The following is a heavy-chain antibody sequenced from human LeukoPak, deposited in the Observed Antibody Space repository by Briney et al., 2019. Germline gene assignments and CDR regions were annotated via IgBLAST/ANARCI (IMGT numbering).Heavy chain of an antibody. D-gene: IGHD6-13*01. Sequence: PSETLSLTCTVSGGSISSSSYYWGWIRQPPGKGLEWIGSIYYSGSTYYNPSLKSRVTISVDTSKNQFSLKLSSVTAADTAVYYCARDSVKRGTLSAAAPFDYRGQGALVTVSS. CDR2: IYYSGST. J-gene: IGHJ4*02. V-gene: IGHV4-39*02. CDR3: ARDSVKRGTLSAAAPFDY. CDR1: GGSISSSSYY.